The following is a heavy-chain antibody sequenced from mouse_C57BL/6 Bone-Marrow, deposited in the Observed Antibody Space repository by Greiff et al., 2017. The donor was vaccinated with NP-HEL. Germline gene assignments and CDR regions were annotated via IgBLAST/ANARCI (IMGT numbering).Heavy chain of an antibody. Sequence: QVQLQQPGAELVRPGSSVKLSCKASGYTFTSYWMDWVKQRPGQGLEWIGNIYPSDSETHYNQKFKDKATLTVDKSSSAAYMQLSSLTSEDSAVYYCARDYYYGSSYQAWFDYWGQGTLVTVSA. CDR3: ARDYYYGSSYQAWFDY. CDR1: GYTFTSYW. CDR2: IYPSDSET. V-gene: IGHV1-61*01. J-gene: IGHJ3*01. D-gene: IGHD1-1*01.